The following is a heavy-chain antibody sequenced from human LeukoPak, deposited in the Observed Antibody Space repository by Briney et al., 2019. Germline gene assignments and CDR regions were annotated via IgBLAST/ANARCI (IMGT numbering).Heavy chain of an antibody. CDR1: Y. J-gene: IGHJ4*02. D-gene: IGHD4-11*01. CDR2: IYYSGST. CDR3: ARALYSNYALDY. V-gene: IGHV4-59*01. Sequence: YWSWIRQPPGKGLEWIGYIYYSGSTNYNPSLKSRVTISVDTSKNQFSLKLSSVTAADTAVYYCARALYSNYALDYWGQGTLVTVSS.